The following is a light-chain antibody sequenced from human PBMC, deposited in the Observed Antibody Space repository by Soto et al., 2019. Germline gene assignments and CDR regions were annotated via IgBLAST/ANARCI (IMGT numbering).Light chain of an antibody. CDR3: QQSSSTPST. CDR2: AAS. J-gene: IGKJ3*01. Sequence: DIQMTQSPSSLSASVRDRVTITCRASQSISSYLNWYQQKPGKAPKLLIYAASRLQSGVPSRFSGNGSGTDFTLTISSLQPEDFATYYCQQSSSTPSTVRPGTKVDI. CDR1: QSISSY. V-gene: IGKV1-39*01.